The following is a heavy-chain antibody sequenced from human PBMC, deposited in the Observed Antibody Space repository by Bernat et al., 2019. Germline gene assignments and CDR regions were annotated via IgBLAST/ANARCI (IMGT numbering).Heavy chain of an antibody. V-gene: IGHV3-53*01. J-gene: IGHJ3*02. D-gene: IGHD4-11*01. CDR3: ARGMTTAHDAFDI. CDR1: GFTVSSNY. Sequence: EVQLVESGGGLIQPGGSLRLSCAASGFTVSSNYMSWVRQAPGKGLEWVSVIYSGGSTYYADSVKGRFTISRDNSKNTLYLQMNSLRAEDTAVYYCARGMTTAHDAFDIWGQGTMVTVSS. CDR2: IYSGGST.